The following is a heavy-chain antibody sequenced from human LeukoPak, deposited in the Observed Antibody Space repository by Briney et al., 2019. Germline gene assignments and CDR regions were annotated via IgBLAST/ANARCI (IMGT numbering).Heavy chain of an antibody. CDR3: ARLSLEAFDI. CDR1: GGSINTYF. J-gene: IGHJ3*02. V-gene: IGHV4-59*12. CDR2: IYYSGST. Sequence: PSETLSLTCTVSGGSINTYFWSWIRQPPGKGLEWIGYIYYSGSTNFNPSLKSRASISLDTSKNQFSLTLSSVTAADTAVYYCARLSLEAFDIWGQGTMVTVSS.